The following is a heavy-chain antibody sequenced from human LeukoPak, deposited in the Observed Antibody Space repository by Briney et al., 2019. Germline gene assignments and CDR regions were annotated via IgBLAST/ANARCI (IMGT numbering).Heavy chain of an antibody. J-gene: IGHJ4*02. CDR2: IKKKTDGGTT. D-gene: IGHD3-22*01. Sequence: GGSLRLSCTVSGFTFSNAWMGWVRQAPGKGLEWVGRIKKKTDGGTTDYAAPVKGRFTISRDGSGNTLYLQMNNLKTEDTAVYYCTTEYYYDSSGLFDYWGQGTLVTVSS. V-gene: IGHV3-15*01. CDR1: GFTFSNAW. CDR3: TTEYYYDSSGLFDY.